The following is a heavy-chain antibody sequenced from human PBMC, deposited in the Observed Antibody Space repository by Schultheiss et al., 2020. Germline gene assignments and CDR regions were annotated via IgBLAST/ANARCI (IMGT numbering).Heavy chain of an antibody. CDR3: ARDHQVGGYDYYGMDV. V-gene: IGHV3-23*01. CDR2: ISGSGGST. Sequence: GGSLRLSCSASGFIFSSYTMNWVRQAPGKGLEWVSAISGSGGSTYYADSVKGRFTISRHNSKNTLYLQMNSLRAEDTAVYYCARDHQVGGYDYYGMDVWGQGTTVTVTS. CDR1: GFIFSSYT. J-gene: IGHJ6*02. D-gene: IGHD2-2*01.